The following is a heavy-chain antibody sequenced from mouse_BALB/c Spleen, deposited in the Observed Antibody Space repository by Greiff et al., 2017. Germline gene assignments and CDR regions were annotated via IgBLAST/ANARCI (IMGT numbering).Heavy chain of an antibody. Sequence: EVMLVESGGGLVQPGGCMKLSCVASGFTFSNYWMNWVRQSPEKGLEWVAEIRLKSNNYATHYAESVKGRFTISRDDSKSSVYLQMNNLRAEDTGIYYCTPLYGNLDYWGQGTTLTVSS. J-gene: IGHJ2*01. CDR3: TPLYGNLDY. D-gene: IGHD2-10*02. CDR2: IRLKSNNYAT. V-gene: IGHV6-6*02. CDR1: GFTFSNYW.